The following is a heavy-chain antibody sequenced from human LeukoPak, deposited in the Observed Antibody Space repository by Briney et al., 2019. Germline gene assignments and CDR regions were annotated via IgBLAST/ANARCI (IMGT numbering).Heavy chain of an antibody. Sequence: GGSLRLSCAASGFTFSSYAMSWVRQAPGKGLEWVSAISGSGGSTYYADSVKGRFTISRDNPKNTLYLQMNSLRAEDTAVYYFAKDPIAVATLPGVDFDYWGQGTLVTGSS. J-gene: IGHJ4*02. V-gene: IGHV3-23*01. CDR3: AKDPIAVATLPGVDFDY. D-gene: IGHD6-19*01. CDR1: GFTFSSYA. CDR2: ISGSGGST.